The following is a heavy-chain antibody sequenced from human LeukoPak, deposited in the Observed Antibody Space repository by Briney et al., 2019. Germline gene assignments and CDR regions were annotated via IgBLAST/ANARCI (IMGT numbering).Heavy chain of an antibody. CDR2: IRGSGGST. Sequence: GGSLRLSCAASGFTFSSYGMSWVRQAPGKGLEWVSAIRGSGGSTYYADSVKGRFTISRDNSKNTLYLQMNSLRAEDTAVYYCAKAVPIFSNYGAFDYWGQGTLVTVSS. CDR1: GFTFSSYG. CDR3: AKAVPIFSNYGAFDY. D-gene: IGHD4-11*01. J-gene: IGHJ4*02. V-gene: IGHV3-23*01.